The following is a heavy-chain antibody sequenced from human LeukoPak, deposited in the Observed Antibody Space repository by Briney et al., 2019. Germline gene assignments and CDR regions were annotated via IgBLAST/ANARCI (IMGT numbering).Heavy chain of an antibody. Sequence: TGGSLRLSCAASGFSFSTYWMSWVRQAPGKGLEWVANIKQDGSDKYYVDSVKGRFTISRDNAKNSLYLQVNSLRAEDSALYYCAKRIGSCDNIRCLYFDHWGQGALFTVSS. CDR2: IKQDGSDK. D-gene: IGHD2/OR15-2a*01. V-gene: IGHV3-7*01. CDR3: AKRIGSCDNIRCLYFDH. J-gene: IGHJ4*02. CDR1: GFSFSTYW.